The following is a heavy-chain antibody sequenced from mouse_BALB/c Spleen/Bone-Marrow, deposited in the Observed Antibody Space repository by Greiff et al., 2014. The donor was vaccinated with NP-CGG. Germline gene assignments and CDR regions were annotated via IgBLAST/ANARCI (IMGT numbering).Heavy chain of an antibody. Sequence: QVQLQQPGPELVKPGASVRISCKASGYTFTSNYTHWVEQRPGQGLEWIGWIFPGDVNTKYSENFKGKATLTADISSSTAYMQLSSLTSEDSAVYFCARDDYAYWGQGTLVTVSA. CDR1: GYTFTSNY. CDR3: ARDDYAY. CDR2: IFPGDVNT. V-gene: IGHV1S56*01. J-gene: IGHJ3*01. D-gene: IGHD2-4*01.